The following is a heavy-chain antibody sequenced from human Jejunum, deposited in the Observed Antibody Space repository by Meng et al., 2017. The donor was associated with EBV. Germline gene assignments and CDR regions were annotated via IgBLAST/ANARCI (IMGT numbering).Heavy chain of an antibody. CDR1: GGSVSSGGYY. Sequence: QVQRQESGPGLVKPSETLSLTCTVSGGSVSSGGYYWSWIRQPPGKGLEWIGYIYNSESTNYKSSLKSRVTISAVTSKNQFSLRLSSVTAADTAVYYCARDQNGSYFAYWGQGTLVTVSS. CDR3: ARDQNGSYFAY. J-gene: IGHJ4*02. CDR2: IYNSEST. D-gene: IGHD1-26*01. V-gene: IGHV4-61*08.